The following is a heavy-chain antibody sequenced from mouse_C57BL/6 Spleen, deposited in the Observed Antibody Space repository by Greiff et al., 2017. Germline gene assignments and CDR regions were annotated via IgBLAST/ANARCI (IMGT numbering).Heavy chain of an antibody. Sequence: EVQLQQSVAELVRPGASVKLSCTASGFNIKHTYMHWVKQRPEQGLEWIGRIDPANGNTTYAPKFQGKATITADTSSNTAYLQLSSLTSEDTAIYYCALYLRGSSWFADGGQGTLVTVSA. V-gene: IGHV14-3*01. CDR1: GFNIKHTY. D-gene: IGHD1-1*01. J-gene: IGHJ3*01. CDR2: IDPANGNT. CDR3: ALYLRGSSWFAD.